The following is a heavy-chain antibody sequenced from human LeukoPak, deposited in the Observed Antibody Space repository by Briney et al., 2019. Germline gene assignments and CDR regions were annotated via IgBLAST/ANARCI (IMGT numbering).Heavy chain of an antibody. CDR3: ARVGCSSTSCYRTGWFDP. Sequence: ASVKVSCKASGYTFTGYYMHWVRQAPGQGLEWMGWINPNSGGTNYAQKFQGRVTMTRDTSISTAYMELSRLRSDDTAVYYCARVGCSSTSCYRTGWFDPWGQGTLVTVSS. CDR1: GYTFTGYY. V-gene: IGHV1-2*02. J-gene: IGHJ5*02. D-gene: IGHD2-2*01. CDR2: INPNSGGT.